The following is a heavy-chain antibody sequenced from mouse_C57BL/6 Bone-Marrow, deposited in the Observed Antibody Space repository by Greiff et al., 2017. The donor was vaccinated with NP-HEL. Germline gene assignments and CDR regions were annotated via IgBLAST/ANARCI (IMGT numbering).Heavy chain of an antibody. V-gene: IGHV1-55*01. J-gene: IGHJ3*01. CDR3: ARSGYDYEWFAY. CDR1: GYTFTSYW. D-gene: IGHD2-4*01. Sequence: QVHVKQSGAELVKPGASVKMSCKASGYTFTSYWITWVKQRPGQGLEWIGDIYPGSGSTNYNEKFKSKATLTVDTSSSTAYMQLSSLTSEDSAVYYCARSGYDYEWFAYWGQGTLVTVSA. CDR2: IYPGSGST.